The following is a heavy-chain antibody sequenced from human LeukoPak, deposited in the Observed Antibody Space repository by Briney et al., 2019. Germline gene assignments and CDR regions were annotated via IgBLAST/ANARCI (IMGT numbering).Heavy chain of an antibody. D-gene: IGHD2-15*01. CDR3: ASDHCSGGSCYGRYYYYGMDV. CDR2: INHSGST. Sequence: SETLSLTCAVYGGSFSGYYWSWIRQPPGKGLEWIGEINHSGSTNYNPSLKSRVTISVDTSKNQFSLKLSSVTAADTAVYYCASDHCSGGSCYGRYYYYGMDVWGQGTTVTVSS. CDR1: GGSFSGYY. J-gene: IGHJ6*02. V-gene: IGHV4-34*01.